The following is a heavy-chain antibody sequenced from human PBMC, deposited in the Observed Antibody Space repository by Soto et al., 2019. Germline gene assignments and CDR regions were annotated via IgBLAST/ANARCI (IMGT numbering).Heavy chain of an antibody. CDR3: ARALIIVATSHWFDP. Sequence: QVQLQKPGPGLVKPSQTLPLTCTFPGASISGVGYYWGWFRRPPGKGREWIGYIYYSGSTYYNPSLKSRVTISVDTSKNQFSLKLSSVTAADTAVYYCARALIIVATSHWFDPWGQGTLVTVSS. J-gene: IGHJ5*02. V-gene: IGHV4-31*03. D-gene: IGHD5-12*01. CDR1: GASISGVGYY. CDR2: IYYSGST.